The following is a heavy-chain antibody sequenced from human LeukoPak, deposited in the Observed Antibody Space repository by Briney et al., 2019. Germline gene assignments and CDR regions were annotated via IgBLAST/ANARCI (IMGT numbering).Heavy chain of an antibody. CDR2: ISYDGSNK. D-gene: IGHD6-13*01. CDR1: GFSFSSHG. CDR3: ARGLLRIAAAGPFDY. J-gene: IGHJ4*02. Sequence: GSLRLSCAASGFSFSSHGMHWVRQAPGKGLEWVAVISYDGSNKYYADSVKGRFTISRDNSKNTLYLQMNSLRAEDTAVYYCARGLLRIAAAGPFDYWGQGTLVTVSS. V-gene: IGHV3-30*03.